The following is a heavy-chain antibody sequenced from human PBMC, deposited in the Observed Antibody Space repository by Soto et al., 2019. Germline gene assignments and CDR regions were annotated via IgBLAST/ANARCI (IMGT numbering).Heavy chain of an antibody. D-gene: IGHD4-17*01. CDR3: TREVTDPTTGVPWLDP. V-gene: IGHV3-21*01. CDR1: GFSFSSFY. J-gene: IGHJ5*02. Sequence: GSLMPSCAAAGFSFSSFYMNWVRQAPGKGLEWVSSISPSSTYINYADSLTGRFTISRDNAKNSLYLQMNSLRAEDTAVYYCTREVTDPTTGVPWLDPWGQGTLVTVYS. CDR2: ISPSSTYI.